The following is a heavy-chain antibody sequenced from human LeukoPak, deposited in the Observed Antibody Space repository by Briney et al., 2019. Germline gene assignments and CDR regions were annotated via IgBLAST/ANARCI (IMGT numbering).Heavy chain of an antibody. D-gene: IGHD5-18*01. CDR3: ASGYGSGWFDR. V-gene: IGHV4-30-4*08. Sequence: PSETLSLTCTVSGGSINRGYWSWVRQHPGKGLEWIGHILYSGSTFYNPSLKSRLTISLDTSKSQFSLKLTSVTAADTAVYYCASGYGSGWFDRWGQGTLVSVSS. CDR1: GGSINRGY. J-gene: IGHJ5*02. CDR2: ILYSGST.